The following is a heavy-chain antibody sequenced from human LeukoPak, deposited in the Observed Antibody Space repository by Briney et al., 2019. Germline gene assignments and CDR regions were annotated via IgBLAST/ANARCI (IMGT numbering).Heavy chain of an antibody. CDR1: GFTFSSYA. J-gene: IGHJ2*01. Sequence: PGGSLRLTCAASGFTFSSYAMSWVRQAAGKGLEWVAGISDSGGSTNYADSVKGRFTISSDNPKNTLYLQLNSLRAADTAVYYCARAPMVRGRYWYFDLWGRGTLVTVSS. V-gene: IGHV3-23*01. CDR3: ARAPMVRGRYWYFDL. D-gene: IGHD3-10*01. CDR2: ISDSGGST.